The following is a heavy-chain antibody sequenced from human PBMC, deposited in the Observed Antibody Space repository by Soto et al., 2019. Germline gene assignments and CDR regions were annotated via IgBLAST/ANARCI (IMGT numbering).Heavy chain of an antibody. J-gene: IGHJ5*01. CDR3: VRDQKYFRVNGNWFDS. Sequence: QVQLMQSGTEVKKPGASVTVSCKASGYTSADFGISWVRQAPGQGLEWMGWVSGNNGASNPAPKVQGRITETLATSTGVSYMALRSLRSDDTAIYYCVRDQKYFRVNGNWFDSWGQGTLVSVSS. D-gene: IGHD2-2*01. V-gene: IGHV1-18*04. CDR2: VSGNNGAS. CDR1: GYTSADFG.